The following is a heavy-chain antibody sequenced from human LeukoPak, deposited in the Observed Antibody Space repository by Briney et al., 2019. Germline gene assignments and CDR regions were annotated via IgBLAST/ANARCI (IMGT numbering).Heavy chain of an antibody. CDR3: AKDATKGYGTNY. J-gene: IGHJ4*02. CDR2: ISGSGGST. CDR1: GFTFSSCA. D-gene: IGHD1-1*01. V-gene: IGHV3-23*01. Sequence: GGSLRLSCAASGFTFSSCAMSWVRQAPGKGLEWVSAISGSGGSTYYADSVKGRFTISRDDSKNTLYLQMNSLRAEDTAVYYCAKDATKGYGTNYWGQGTLVTVSS.